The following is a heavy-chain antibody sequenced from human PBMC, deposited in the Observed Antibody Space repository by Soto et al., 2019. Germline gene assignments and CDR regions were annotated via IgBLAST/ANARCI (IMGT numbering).Heavy chain of an antibody. CDR2: IYYSGST. D-gene: IGHD6-13*01. Sequence: QLQLQESGPGLVKPSETLSLTCTVSGGSISSSSYYWGWIRQPPGKGLEWIGSIYYSGSTYYNPSLKSRVTISVDTSKNQFSLKLSSVTAADTAVYYCARQSIAAAGKGWFDPWGQGTLVTVSS. V-gene: IGHV4-39*01. J-gene: IGHJ5*02. CDR1: GGSISSSSYY. CDR3: ARQSIAAAGKGWFDP.